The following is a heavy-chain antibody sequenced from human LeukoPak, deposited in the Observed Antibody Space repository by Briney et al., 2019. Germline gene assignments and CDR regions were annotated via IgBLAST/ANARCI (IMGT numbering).Heavy chain of an antibody. CDR3: ARNLLRGVVVPAARSWFDP. CDR1: GDSFSSYY. J-gene: IGHJ5*02. CDR2: IFHSGDT. V-gene: IGHV4-59*01. D-gene: IGHD2-2*01. Sequence: SESLSLTCTVSGDSFSSYYWSWLRQPPGKGLEWIGYIFHSGDTNSNPSLKSRVTISVDTSKNQFSLSLRSLTAADTAVYFCARNLLRGVVVPAARSWFDPWGQGTLVTVSS.